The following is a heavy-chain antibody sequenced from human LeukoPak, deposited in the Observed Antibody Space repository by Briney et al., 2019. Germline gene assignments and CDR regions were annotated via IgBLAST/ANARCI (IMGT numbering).Heavy chain of an antibody. D-gene: IGHD6-19*01. CDR2: ISNNGGYT. CDR3: AKHSSGWLSPRMDY. J-gene: IGHJ4*02. V-gene: IGHV3-23*01. CDR1: GFTFSSSA. Sequence: GGSLRLSCAASGFTFSSSAMSWVRQAPGKGLEWVSAISNNGGYTYYADSVQGRFTISRDNSKSTLCLQMNSLRAEDTAVYYCAKHSSGWLSPRMDYWGQGTLVTVSS.